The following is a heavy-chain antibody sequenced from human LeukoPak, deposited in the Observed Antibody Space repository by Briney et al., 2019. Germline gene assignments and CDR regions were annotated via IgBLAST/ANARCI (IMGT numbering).Heavy chain of an antibody. D-gene: IGHD1-26*01. CDR2: IYGSGVSI. CDR1: GFTFEKYV. Sequence: GGSLRLSCVASGFTFEKYVMNWVRQAPGKGLEWLATIYGSGVSISYADSVKGRFTISRDNTNNTLYLQMNSLRAEDTAMYFCAKDLGWELPAEAYWGQGILVTVSS. CDR3: AKDLGWELPAEAY. J-gene: IGHJ4*02. V-gene: IGHV3-23*01.